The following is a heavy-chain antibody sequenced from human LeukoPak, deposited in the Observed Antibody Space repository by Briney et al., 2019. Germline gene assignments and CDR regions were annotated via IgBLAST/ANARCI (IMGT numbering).Heavy chain of an antibody. CDR1: GFTFSSYD. CDR2: IGTAGDT. CDR3: ARTYYDFWSGYYYYGMDV. D-gene: IGHD3-3*01. V-gene: IGHV3-13*01. J-gene: IGHJ6*02. Sequence: PGGSLRLSCAASGFTFSSYDMHWVRQATGKGLEWVSAIGTAGDTYYPGPVKGRFTISRENAKNSLYLQMNSLRAGDTAVYYCARTYYDFWSGYYYYGMDVWGQGTTVTVSS.